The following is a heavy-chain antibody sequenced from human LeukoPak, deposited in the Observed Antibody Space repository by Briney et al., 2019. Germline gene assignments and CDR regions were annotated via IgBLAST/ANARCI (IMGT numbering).Heavy chain of an antibody. V-gene: IGHV3-30*18. CDR2: ISYDGSNK. J-gene: IGHJ4*02. D-gene: IGHD6-25*01. CDR3: AKGLPYSSAQYIDY. CDR1: GFTFSNYG. Sequence: GRSLGLSCAASGFTFSNYGMHWVRQAPGKGLEWVAVISYDGSNKYYADSVKGRFTISRDNSKNTLYLQMNSLRAEDTAVYYCAKGLPYSSAQYIDYWGQGTLVTVSS.